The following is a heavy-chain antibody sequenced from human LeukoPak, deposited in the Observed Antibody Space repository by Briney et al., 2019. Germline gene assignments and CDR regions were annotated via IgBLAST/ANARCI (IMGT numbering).Heavy chain of an antibody. V-gene: IGHV1-18*04. J-gene: IGHJ6*04. Sequence: ASVKDSCKASGYTFTSYGISWVRQPPGQRLEWMGCISAYNGNTNYPQKLQDRVTMTTDRSTRKPDMEARSLRADDTAVYYCARASAVDYYYYGMDVWGKGTTVTVSS. CDR2: ISAYNGNT. D-gene: IGHD6-13*01. CDR3: ARASAVDYYYYGMDV. CDR1: GYTFTSYG.